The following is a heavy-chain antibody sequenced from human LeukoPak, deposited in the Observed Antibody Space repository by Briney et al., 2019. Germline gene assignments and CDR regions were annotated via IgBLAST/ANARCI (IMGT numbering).Heavy chain of an antibody. J-gene: IGHJ4*02. CDR2: IYNSGST. CDR3: ARRDFWSGYFDY. Sequence: PSETLSLTCTVSGGSISSSSYYWGWIRQPPGKGLEWIGSIYNSGSTYYNPSLKSRVTISVDTSKNQFSLKLSSVTAADTAVYYCARRDFWSGYFDYWGQGTLVTVSS. CDR1: GGSISSSSYY. V-gene: IGHV4-39*01. D-gene: IGHD3-3*01.